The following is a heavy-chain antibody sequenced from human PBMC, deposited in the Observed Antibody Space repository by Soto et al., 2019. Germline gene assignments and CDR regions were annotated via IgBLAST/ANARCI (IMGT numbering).Heavy chain of an antibody. D-gene: IGHD6-13*01. CDR1: GGSISSNNW. CDR3: ARYIAASGTYYLDF. V-gene: IGHV4-4*02. CDR2: IYHSGST. Sequence: QVQLEESGPGLAKPSGTLSLTCTVSGGSISSNNWWSWVRQPPGKGLEWIGEIYHSGSTNYNPSLKSRVSISVDTSKNQFSLRLSSVTAADTAVYYCARYIAASGTYYLDFWGQGTLVTVSS. J-gene: IGHJ4*02.